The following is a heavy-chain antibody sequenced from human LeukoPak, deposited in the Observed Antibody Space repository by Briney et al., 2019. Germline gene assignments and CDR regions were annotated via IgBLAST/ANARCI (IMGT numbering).Heavy chain of an antibody. J-gene: IGHJ6*03. CDR1: GYTFTSYG. Sequence: SVKVSCKASGYTFTSYGISWVRQAPGQGLEWMGGIIPIFGTANYAQKFQGRVTITAEKSTSTAYMELSSLRSDDTAVYYCARTSGGEDYYYYMDVWGKGTTVTVSS. V-gene: IGHV1-69*06. CDR3: ARTSGGEDYYYYMDV. D-gene: IGHD2-21*01. CDR2: IIPIFGTA.